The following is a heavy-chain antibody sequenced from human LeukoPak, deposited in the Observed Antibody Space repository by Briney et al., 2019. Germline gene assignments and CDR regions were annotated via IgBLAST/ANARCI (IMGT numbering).Heavy chain of an antibody. CDR1: GGSISGTNW. J-gene: IGHJ4*02. CDR3: ARQNGHSYGYVDH. D-gene: IGHD5-18*01. Sequence: SGTLSLTCGVSGGSISGTNWWSWVRQPPGQGLEWIGEISLAGQTNYNPSLNGRVTMSLDKSSNQLSLHLTSVTAADTAVYYCARQNGHSYGYVDHWGLGTLVT. V-gene: IGHV4-4*02. CDR2: ISLAGQT.